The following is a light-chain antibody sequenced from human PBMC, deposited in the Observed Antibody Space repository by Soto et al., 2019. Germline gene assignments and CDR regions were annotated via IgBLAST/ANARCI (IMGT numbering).Light chain of an antibody. J-gene: IGKJ1*01. CDR2: GAS. V-gene: IGKV3-15*01. Sequence: EIVMTQSPATLSVSPGESVTLSCRASLTMNNNIAWYQHKPGQAPRLLIFGASSRATGVPGRFSGSWFGTEFTLSISRLQSEDFAVYYCQQYNERPPWTFGQGTTVEMK. CDR1: LTMNNN. CDR3: QQYNERPPWT.